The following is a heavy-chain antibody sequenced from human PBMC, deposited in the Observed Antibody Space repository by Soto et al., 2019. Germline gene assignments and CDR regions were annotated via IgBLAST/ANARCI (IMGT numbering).Heavy chain of an antibody. D-gene: IGHD6-19*01. V-gene: IGHV1-3*01. J-gene: IGHJ5*02. CDR3: ARATPYSSGWYNWFDP. Sequence: ASVKVSCKASGYTFTSYAMHWVRQAPGQRLEWMGWINAGNGNTKYSQKFQGRVTITRDTSASTAYMELSSLRSEDTAVYYCARATPYSSGWYNWFDPWGQGTLVTVSS. CDR1: GYTFTSYA. CDR2: INAGNGNT.